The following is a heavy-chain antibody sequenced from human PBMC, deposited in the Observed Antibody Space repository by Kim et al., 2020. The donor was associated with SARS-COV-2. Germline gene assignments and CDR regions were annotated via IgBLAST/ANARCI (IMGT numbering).Heavy chain of an antibody. Sequence: GGSLRLSCAASGFTFSSYAMHWVRQAPGKGLEWVAVISYDGSNKYYADSVKGRFTISRDNSKNTLYLQMNSLRAEDTAVYYCARKYSSSWIIGDWGQGTL. J-gene: IGHJ4*02. CDR3: ARKYSSSWIIGD. CDR2: ISYDGSNK. D-gene: IGHD6-13*01. CDR1: GFTFSSYA. V-gene: IGHV3-30-3*01.